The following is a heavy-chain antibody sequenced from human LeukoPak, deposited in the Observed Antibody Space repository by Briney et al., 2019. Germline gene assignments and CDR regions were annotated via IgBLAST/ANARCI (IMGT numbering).Heavy chain of an antibody. CDR1: GFTFSSYS. Sequence: PGGSLRLSCAASGFTFSSYSMNWVRQAPGKGLEWVSYISSSSSTIYYADSVKGRFTISRDSSKNTLYLQMNSLRAEDTAIYYCARGGSGAPYYSSYLDVWGKGTTVTVSS. CDR3: ARGGSGAPYYSSYLDV. D-gene: IGHD3-10*01. CDR2: ISSSSSTI. V-gene: IGHV3-48*01. J-gene: IGHJ6*03.